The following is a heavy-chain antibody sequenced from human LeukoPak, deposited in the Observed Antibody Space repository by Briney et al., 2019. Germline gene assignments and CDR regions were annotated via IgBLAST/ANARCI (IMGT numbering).Heavy chain of an antibody. J-gene: IGHJ4*02. V-gene: IGHV3-48*03. Sequence: GGSLRLSCVVSGFAFSSFEMNWVRQAPGRGLEWVSYISSSGSTLYYADSVKGRFSISRDNAKNSLYLQMNSLRAEDTAVYYCVRGLDYNVAWVYWGQGTLVTVSS. CDR2: ISSSGSTL. D-gene: IGHD3-10*01. CDR1: GFAFSSFE. CDR3: VRGLDYNVAWVY.